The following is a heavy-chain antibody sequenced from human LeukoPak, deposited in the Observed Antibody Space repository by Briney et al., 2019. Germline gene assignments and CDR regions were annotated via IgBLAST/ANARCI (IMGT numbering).Heavy chain of an antibody. V-gene: IGHV3-23*01. Sequence: GGSLRLSCAGSGFTFSSYAMRWLRQAPGQGLEWVSVISDSGDYTYYADSVRGRFTISRDNSRNTLYLQMISLRPEDTAVYYCAKDTSIGKYCTNGVCSPFDYWGQGTLVTVSS. D-gene: IGHD2-8*01. CDR3: AKDTSIGKYCTNGVCSPFDY. CDR1: GFTFSSYA. J-gene: IGHJ4*02. CDR2: ISDSGDYT.